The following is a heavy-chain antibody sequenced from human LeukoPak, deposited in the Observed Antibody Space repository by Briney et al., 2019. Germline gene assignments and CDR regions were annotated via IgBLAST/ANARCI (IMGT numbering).Heavy chain of an antibody. V-gene: IGHV1-24*01. D-gene: IGHD4-17*01. Sequence: AAVKVSCKLSGYTLTVVSMHWVRQAPGQGLEWMVGFDLADGVPIYAKKFQGRVTMSEDTSTDTAYMDLSSLRSEDTAVYYWATEVVGYGDVHYFDSWGQGTLVTVSS. CDR2: FDLADGVP. CDR1: GYTLTVVS. CDR3: ATEVVGYGDVHYFDS. J-gene: IGHJ4*02.